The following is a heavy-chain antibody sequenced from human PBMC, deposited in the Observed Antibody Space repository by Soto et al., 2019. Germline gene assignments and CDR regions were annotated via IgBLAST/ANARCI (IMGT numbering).Heavy chain of an antibody. J-gene: IGHJ5*02. CDR1: GYFFADYA. Sequence: QVQLVQSGAEVRRPGASVKISCKASGYFFADYALHWVRQAPGQRLEWMGWINGGNGNTKYSQNFQGRLTITRDTSSNTAHMELSGLTFEDRAVYYCAREIGNWYEGMFDPWGQGTLVTASS. CDR2: INGGNGNT. D-gene: IGHD1-1*01. CDR3: AREIGNWYEGMFDP. V-gene: IGHV1-3*01.